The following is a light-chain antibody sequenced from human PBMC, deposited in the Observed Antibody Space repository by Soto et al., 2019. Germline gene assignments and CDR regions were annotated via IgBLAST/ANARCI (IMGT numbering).Light chain of an antibody. CDR1: ESLLHSNGYNY. V-gene: IGKV2-28*01. CDR2: LGS. J-gene: IGKJ1*01. Sequence: DIVMTQSPLALPVTPGEPASISCRSSESLLHSNGYNYLDWYLQKPGQSPQLLIYLGSNRAAGVPDRFSGSRSGTEFTLKISRVEAEYVGVYFCMQALQTPQWPFGPGTKVDIK. CDR3: MQALQTPQWP.